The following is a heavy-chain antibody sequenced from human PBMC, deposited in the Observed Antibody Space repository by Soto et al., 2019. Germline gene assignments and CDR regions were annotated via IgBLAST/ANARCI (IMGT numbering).Heavy chain of an antibody. D-gene: IGHD5-18*01. CDR3: ARVGRIQLWFSNYYYGMDV. J-gene: IGHJ6*02. Sequence: ASVKVSCKASGYTFTSYDINWVRQATGQGLEWMGWMNPNSGNTGYAQKFQGRVTMTRNTSISTAYMELSSLRSEDTAVYYWARVGRIQLWFSNYYYGMDVWGQGTTVTVSS. CDR2: MNPNSGNT. CDR1: GYTFTSYD. V-gene: IGHV1-8*01.